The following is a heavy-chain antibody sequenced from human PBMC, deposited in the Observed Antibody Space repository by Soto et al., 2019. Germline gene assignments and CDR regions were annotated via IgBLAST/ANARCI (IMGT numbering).Heavy chain of an antibody. CDR2: ISGSGGST. V-gene: IGHV3-23*01. CDR1: GFTFSRYA. D-gene: IGHD2-2*01. Sequence: GGSLRLSCAASGFTFSRYAMSWVRQAPGKGLEWVSAISGSGGSTYYADSVKGRFTISRDNSKNTLYLQMNSLRAEDTAVYYCAKAQYCSSTSCSAWRPGSYYGMDVWGQGTTVTVSS. J-gene: IGHJ6*02. CDR3: AKAQYCSSTSCSAWRPGSYYGMDV.